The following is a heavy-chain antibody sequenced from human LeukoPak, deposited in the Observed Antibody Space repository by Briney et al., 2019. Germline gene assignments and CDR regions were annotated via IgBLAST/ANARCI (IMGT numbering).Heavy chain of an antibody. Sequence: GGSLRLSCAASGFTFSSYGMHWVRQAPGKGLEWVAVIRYDGSNEYYADSVKGRFTISRDNSKNTLYLQMNSLRAEDTAVYYCAKARGRIVVGITYYFDYWGQGTLVTVSS. D-gene: IGHD3-22*01. CDR1: GFTFSSYG. CDR3: AKARGRIVVGITYYFDY. CDR2: IRYDGSNE. V-gene: IGHV3-30*02. J-gene: IGHJ4*02.